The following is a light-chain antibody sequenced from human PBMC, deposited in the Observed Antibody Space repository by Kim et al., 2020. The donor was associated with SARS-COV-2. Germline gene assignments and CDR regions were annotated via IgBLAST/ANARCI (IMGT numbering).Light chain of an antibody. J-gene: IGKJ1*01. CDR2: GAS. Sequence: EIVMTQSPATLSVSPGERATLSCRASQSVSSNLAWYQQKPGQAPRLLIYGASTRATGIPARFSGSGSGTEFTLTISSLQSEDFAVCYCQQYYSWWTFGQGTKVDIK. CDR3: QQYYSWWT. CDR1: QSVSSN. V-gene: IGKV3-15*01.